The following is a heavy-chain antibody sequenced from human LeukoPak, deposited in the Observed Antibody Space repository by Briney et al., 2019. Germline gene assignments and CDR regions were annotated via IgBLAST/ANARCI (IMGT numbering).Heavy chain of an antibody. D-gene: IGHD2-21*01. J-gene: IGHJ3*01. V-gene: IGHV3-7*01. CDR2: IKQDGSEK. CDR3: ARDRVGDSDAFDV. CDR1: GYRFSNNG. Sequence: GGSLRLSCAALGYRFSNNGMSWVRQAPGKGLDWGANIKQDGSEKYYVDSVKGRFTISRDNAKSSLYLQMSSLRAEDTAIYYCARDRVGDSDAFDVWGQGTVVTVSS.